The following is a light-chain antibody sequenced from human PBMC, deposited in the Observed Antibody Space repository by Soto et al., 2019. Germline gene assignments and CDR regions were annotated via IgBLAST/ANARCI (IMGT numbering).Light chain of an antibody. J-gene: IGLJ3*02. CDR2: VNSDGSH. Sequence: QSVLTQSPSASASLGASVKLTCTLSSGHNSHAIAWHQQQPEKGPRYLMKVNSDGSHSKGDGIPDRFSGSISGAERYLTISSLQSEDEADYYCQTWSTDIRVFGGGTKLTVL. CDR1: SGHNSHA. V-gene: IGLV4-69*01. CDR3: QTWSTDIRV.